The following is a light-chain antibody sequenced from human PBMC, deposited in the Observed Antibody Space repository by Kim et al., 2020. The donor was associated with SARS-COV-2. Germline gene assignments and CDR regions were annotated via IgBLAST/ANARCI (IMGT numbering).Light chain of an antibody. CDR3: QHRGNWPPT. J-gene: IGKJ5*01. Sequence: LSPGESATLSCKASQSVSSYLAWYQQQPGQAPRLLIYDASSRAPGIPARFSGRGSVTDFTLTISSLEPEDFAIYYCQHRGNWPPTFGQGTRLEIK. V-gene: IGKV3-11*01. CDR2: DAS. CDR1: QSVSSY.